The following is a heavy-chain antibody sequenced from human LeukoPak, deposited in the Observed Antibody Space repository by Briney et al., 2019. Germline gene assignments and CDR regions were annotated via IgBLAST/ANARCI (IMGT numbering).Heavy chain of an antibody. D-gene: IGHD6-13*01. CDR3: ARDGYERQLVRIDY. Sequence: ASVKVSCKASGYTFTGYYMHWVRQAPGQGLEWMGRINPNSGGTNYAQKFQGRVTMTRDTSISTVYMELSRLRSDDTAVYYCARDGYERQLVRIDYWGQGTLVTVSS. J-gene: IGHJ4*02. CDR2: INPNSGGT. V-gene: IGHV1-2*06. CDR1: GYTFTGYY.